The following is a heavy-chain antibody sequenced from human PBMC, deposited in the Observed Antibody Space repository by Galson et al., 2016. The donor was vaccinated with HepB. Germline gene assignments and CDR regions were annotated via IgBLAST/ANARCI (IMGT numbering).Heavy chain of an antibody. V-gene: IGHV1-2*04. CDR2: INPSSGGT. Sequence: SVKVSCKASGYTFTGYYLHWVRQAPGQGLEWMGWINPSSGGTKYAQKFQGWVTMTRDTSISTAYMELSRLTSDDTAVYYWARDNSGAFDIWGQGTMVTVSS. CDR3: ARDNSGAFDI. CDR1: GYTFTGYY. D-gene: IGHD1-26*01. J-gene: IGHJ3*02.